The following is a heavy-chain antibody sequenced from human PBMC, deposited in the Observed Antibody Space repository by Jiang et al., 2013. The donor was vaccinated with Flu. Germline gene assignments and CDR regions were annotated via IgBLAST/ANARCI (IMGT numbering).Heavy chain of an antibody. CDR2: IYTSGST. Sequence: GPGLVKPSQTLSLTCTVSGGSISSGSYYWSWIRQPAGKGLEWIGRIYTSGSTNYNPSLKSRVTISVDTSKNQFSLKLSSVTAADTAVYYCARDMAAAAGTVDWGQGTLVTVSS. V-gene: IGHV4-61*02. CDR3: ARDMAAAAGTVD. CDR1: GGSISSGSYY. J-gene: IGHJ4*02. D-gene: IGHD6-13*01.